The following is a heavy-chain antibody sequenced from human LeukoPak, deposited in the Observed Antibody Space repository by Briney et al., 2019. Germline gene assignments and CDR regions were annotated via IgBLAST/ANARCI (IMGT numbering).Heavy chain of an antibody. CDR2: MNPNSGNT. CDR3: ARDSSSSWYLFYYYGMDV. CDR1: GYTFTSYD. Sequence: WASVKVSCKASGYTFTSYDINWVRQATGQGLEWMGWMNPNSGNTGYAQKFQGRVTMTRNTSISTAYMELSSLRSEGTAVYYCARDSSSSWYLFYYYGMDVWGQGTTVTVSS. D-gene: IGHD6-13*01. V-gene: IGHV1-8*01. J-gene: IGHJ6*02.